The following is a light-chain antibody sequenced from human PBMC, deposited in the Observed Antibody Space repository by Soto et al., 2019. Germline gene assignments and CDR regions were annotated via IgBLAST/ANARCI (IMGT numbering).Light chain of an antibody. J-gene: IGLJ3*02. Sequence: QSVLTQSSSASASLGSSVKLTCTLSSGHSSCIIAWHQQQPGKAPRYLMKLEGSGSYNKGSGVPDRFSGSSSGADRYLTISNLQFEDEADYYCETWDSNIHWVFGGGTKLTVL. CDR2: LEGSGSY. CDR1: SGHSSCI. CDR3: ETWDSNIHWV. V-gene: IGLV4-60*02.